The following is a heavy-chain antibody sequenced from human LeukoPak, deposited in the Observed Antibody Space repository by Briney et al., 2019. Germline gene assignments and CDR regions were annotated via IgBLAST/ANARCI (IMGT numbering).Heavy chain of an antibody. D-gene: IGHD1-14*01. J-gene: IGHJ4*02. Sequence: ASVKVSCKASGDTFTGYYMHCVRHTPGQGLGWMGWINPNMGGTNYAQKFQGRVPLTKDTSSSTAYMELRRLRSDDTAVYYCARGSGSYRDYWGQGTLVTVSS. CDR2: INPNMGGT. V-gene: IGHV1-2*02. CDR1: GDTFTGYY. CDR3: ARGSGSYRDY.